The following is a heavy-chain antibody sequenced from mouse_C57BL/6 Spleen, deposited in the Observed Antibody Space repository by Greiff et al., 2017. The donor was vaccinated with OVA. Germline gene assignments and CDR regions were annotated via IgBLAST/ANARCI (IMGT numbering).Heavy chain of an antibody. CDR1: GYTFTDYY. V-gene: IGHV1-76*01. CDR2: IYPGSGNT. CDR3: SRGYDAMDY. J-gene: IGHJ4*01. Sequence: VQLQQSGAELVRPGASVKLSCKASGYTFTDYYINWVKQRPGQGLEWIARIYPGSGNTYYNEKFKGKATLTAEKSSSTAYMQLSSLTSEDSAVYFCSRGYDAMDYWGQGTSVTVSA.